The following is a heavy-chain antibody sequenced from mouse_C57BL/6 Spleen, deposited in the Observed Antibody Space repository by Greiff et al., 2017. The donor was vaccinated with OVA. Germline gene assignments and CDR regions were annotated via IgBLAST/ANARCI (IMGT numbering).Heavy chain of an antibody. CDR1: GFTFSSYT. CDR3: ARQYYYGSSHYAMDY. CDR2: ISGGGGNT. Sequence: EVKLMESGGGLVKPGGSLKLSCAASGFTFSSYTMSWVRQTPEKRLEWVATISGGGGNTYYPDSVKGRFTISRDNAKNTLYLQMSSLRSEDTALYYCARQYYYGSSHYAMDYWGQGTSVTVSS. V-gene: IGHV5-9*01. D-gene: IGHD1-1*01. J-gene: IGHJ4*01.